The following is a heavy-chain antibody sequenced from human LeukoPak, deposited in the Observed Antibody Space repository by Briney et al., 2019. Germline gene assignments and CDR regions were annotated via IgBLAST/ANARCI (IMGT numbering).Heavy chain of an antibody. D-gene: IGHD6-6*01. CDR2: ISAYNGNT. Sequence: ASVKVSCKASGYTFTSYGISWVRQAPGQGLEWMGWISAYNGNTNYAQKLQGRVTMTTDTSTSTAYMELRSLRSDDTAVYYCARVTQTYSSSYYFDFWGQGTLVTVSS. V-gene: IGHV1-18*01. CDR1: GYTFTSYG. CDR3: ARVTQTYSSSYYFDF. J-gene: IGHJ4*02.